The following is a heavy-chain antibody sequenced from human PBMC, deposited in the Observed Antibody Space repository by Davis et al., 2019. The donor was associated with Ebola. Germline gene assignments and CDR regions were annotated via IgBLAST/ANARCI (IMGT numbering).Heavy chain of an antibody. CDR2: IKQDGSEK. CDR3: ARVAAFTIWFDP. D-gene: IGHD3-10*01. V-gene: IGHV3-7*01. Sequence: ESLKISCAASGFTFSSYWMSWVRQAPGKGLEWVANIKQDGSEKYYVDSVKGRFTISRDNAKNSLYLQMNSLRAEDTAVYYCARVAAFTIWFDPWGQGTLVTVSS. CDR1: GFTFSSYW. J-gene: IGHJ5*02.